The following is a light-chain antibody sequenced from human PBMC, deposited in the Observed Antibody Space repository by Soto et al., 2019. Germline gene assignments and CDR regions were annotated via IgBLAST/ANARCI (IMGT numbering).Light chain of an antibody. V-gene: IGKV1-6*01. CDR1: QAIKSA. CDR2: AAS. CDR3: LQDYNYPRT. J-gene: IGKJ2*01. Sequence: AIQMTQSPPSLSASVGDRVTITCRASQAIKSALAWYQQKPGKAPKLLIYAASSLQSGVPSRFRGSGAGTDFTLTISSLQLEDFAIYYCLQDYNYPRTFGQGTDLEI.